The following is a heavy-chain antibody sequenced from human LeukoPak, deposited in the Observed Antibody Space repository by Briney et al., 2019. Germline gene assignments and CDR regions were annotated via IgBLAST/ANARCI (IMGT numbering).Heavy chain of an antibody. Sequence: GGSLRLSCAASGFTFSSYSMNWVRQAPGKGLEWVSSISSSSSYIYYADSVKGRFTISRDNAKNSLYLPMNSLRAEDTAVYYCARGSSKPYNWFDPWGQGTLVTVSS. V-gene: IGHV3-21*01. D-gene: IGHD6-13*01. CDR1: GFTFSSYS. CDR2: ISSSSSYI. J-gene: IGHJ5*02. CDR3: ARGSSKPYNWFDP.